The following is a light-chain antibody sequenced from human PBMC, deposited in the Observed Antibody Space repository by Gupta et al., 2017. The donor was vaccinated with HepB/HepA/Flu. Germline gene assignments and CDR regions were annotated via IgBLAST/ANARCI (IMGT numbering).Light chain of an antibody. CDR1: SSNIGSNT. CDR3: AAWEDSLNGHV. CDR2: SNN. J-gene: IGLJ1*01. Sequence: QPVLTQPPSASGTPGQRVTISCSGSSSNIGSNTVNWYQQLPGTAPKLLIYSNNQRPSGVPDRFSGSKSGTSASLAISGLQSEDEADYYCAAWEDSLNGHVFGTGTKVTVL. V-gene: IGLV1-44*01.